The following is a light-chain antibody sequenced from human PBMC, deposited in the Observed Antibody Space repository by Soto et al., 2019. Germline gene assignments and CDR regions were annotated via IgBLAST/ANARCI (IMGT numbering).Light chain of an antibody. V-gene: IGLV2-14*03. J-gene: IGLJ3*02. CDR3: SSYTSSSTAV. CDR1: SSDVGRDNY. Sequence: QSALTQPASVSGSPGQSITISCTGTSSDVGRDNYVSWYQQHPGKAPKLMIYDVTTRPSGVSNRFSGSKSGNTASLTISGLQAEDEADYYCSSYTSSSTAVFGGGTKLTVL. CDR2: DVT.